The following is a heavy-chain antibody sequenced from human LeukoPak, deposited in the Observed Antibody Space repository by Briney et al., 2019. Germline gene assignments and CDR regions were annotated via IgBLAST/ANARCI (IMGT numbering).Heavy chain of an antibody. J-gene: IGHJ5*01. Sequence: PSETLSLTCTVSDGSIYGYYWTWIRQAPGKGLEFIAHVYYTGTPTYNLALRNRVFISVDTSRNQFSLKFNYVTPADTAVYYCARVDTKCYSGLCWLDSWGQGTVVTVSS. CDR3: ARVDTKCYSGLCWLDS. D-gene: IGHD2-8*01. CDR2: VYYTGTP. V-gene: IGHV4-59*01. CDR1: DGSIYGYY.